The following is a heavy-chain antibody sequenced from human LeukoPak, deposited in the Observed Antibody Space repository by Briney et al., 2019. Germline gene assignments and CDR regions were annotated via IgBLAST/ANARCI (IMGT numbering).Heavy chain of an antibody. Sequence: GESLKIPCKGSGYSFTDYWIGWVRQVPGKGVEWMVIIYPGDSDSRFSPSFQGQVTISDDKYINTAYLQWSRLEASDTAMYYCARHRGFGGNYDYWGQGTLVTVSS. D-gene: IGHD2-15*01. J-gene: IGHJ4*02. CDR2: IYPGDSDS. CDR3: ARHRGFGGNYDY. CDR1: GYSFTDYW. V-gene: IGHV5-51*01.